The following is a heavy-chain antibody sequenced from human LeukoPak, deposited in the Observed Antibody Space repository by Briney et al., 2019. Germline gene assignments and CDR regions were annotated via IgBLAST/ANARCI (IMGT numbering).Heavy chain of an antibody. V-gene: IGHV4-59*01. J-gene: IGHJ5*02. D-gene: IGHD2-2*01. CDR1: GGSISSYY. CDR2: IYYSGST. Sequence: PSETLSLTCTVSGGSISSYYWSWIRQPPGKGLEWIGYIYYSGSTNYNPSLKSRVTISVDTSKNQFSLKLSSVTAADTAVYHCARVILHCSSTSCRNWFDPWGQGTLVTVSS. CDR3: ARVILHCSSTSCRNWFDP.